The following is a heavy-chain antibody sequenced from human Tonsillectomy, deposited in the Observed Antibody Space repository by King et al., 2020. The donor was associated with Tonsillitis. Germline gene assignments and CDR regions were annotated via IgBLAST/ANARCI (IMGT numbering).Heavy chain of an antibody. Sequence: VQLQESGPGLVKPSETLSLTCTVSGGSISSYYWSWIRQPPGKGLEWIGYIYYSGSTNYNPSLKSRVTISVDTSKNQFSLKLSSVTAADTAVYYCARATYYGLWSCYYKGYYFAYWGQGTLVTVSS. J-gene: IGHJ4*02. CDR1: GGSISSYY. V-gene: IGHV4-59*01. CDR2: IYYSGST. D-gene: IGHD3-3*01. CDR3: ARATYYGLWSCYYKGYYFAY.